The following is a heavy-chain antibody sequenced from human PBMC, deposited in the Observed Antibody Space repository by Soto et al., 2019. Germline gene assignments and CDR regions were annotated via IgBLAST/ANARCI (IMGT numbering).Heavy chain of an antibody. D-gene: IGHD3-9*01. J-gene: IGHJ4*02. CDR1: GFTFNTFG. Sequence: EVQLVESGGVLAQPGGSLRLSCAASGFTFNTFGMNWVRQAPGTGLEWISYISVTSTTIHYADSVKGPYAISRDNAKNSLSLQTASLRVGDTAVSYCASAGAMTGAVAYWGSGTGVTVPS. CDR3: ASAGAMTGAVAY. CDR2: ISVTSTTI. V-gene: IGHV3-48*01.